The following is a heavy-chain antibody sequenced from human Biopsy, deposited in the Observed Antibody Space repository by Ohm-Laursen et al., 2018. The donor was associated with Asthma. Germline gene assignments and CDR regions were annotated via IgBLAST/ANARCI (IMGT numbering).Heavy chain of an antibody. V-gene: IGHV3-30*01. Sequence: SLRLSCTASGFSFSNFAIHWVRQAPGKGLEWVGVISKDASTQDYADSVKGRFTMSRDNSKNTLDLQMNSLREEDTAVYYCARDGTDDAFDIWGQGTVVSVSS. CDR3: ARDGTDDAFDI. J-gene: IGHJ3*02. CDR1: GFSFSNFA. CDR2: ISKDASTQ. D-gene: IGHD1-1*01.